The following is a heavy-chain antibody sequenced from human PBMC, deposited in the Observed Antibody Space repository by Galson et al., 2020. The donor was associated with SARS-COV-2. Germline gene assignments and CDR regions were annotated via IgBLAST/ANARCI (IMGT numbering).Heavy chain of an antibody. J-gene: IGHJ5*02. CDR3: ARALRLLWFGELPSTWFDP. D-gene: IGHD3-10*01. CDR1: GGSFSGYY. V-gene: IGHV4-34*01. CDR2: INHSGST. Sequence: SETLSLTCAVYGGSFSGYYWSWIRQPPGKGLEWIGEINHSGSTNYNPSLKSRVTISVDTSKNQFSLKLSSVTAADPAVYYCARALRLLWFGELPSTWFDPWGQGTLVTVSS.